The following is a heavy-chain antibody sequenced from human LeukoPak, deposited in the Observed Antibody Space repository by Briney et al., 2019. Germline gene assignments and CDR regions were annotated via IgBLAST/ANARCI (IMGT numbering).Heavy chain of an antibody. V-gene: IGHV4-61*01. D-gene: IGHD3-10*01. J-gene: IGHJ4*02. Sequence: SETLSLTCAVSGYSISSGFYWSWIRQPPGMGLEWIGYIYYSGSTNYNPSLKSRVTISVDTSKNQFSLKLSSVTAADTAVYYCASGEGGEFFDYWGQGTLVTVSS. CDR2: IYYSGST. CDR3: ASGEGGEFFDY. CDR1: GYSISSGFY.